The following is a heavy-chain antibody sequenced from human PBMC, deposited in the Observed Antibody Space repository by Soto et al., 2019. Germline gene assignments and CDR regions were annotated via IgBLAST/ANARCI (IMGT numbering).Heavy chain of an antibody. CDR2: IYHSGST. V-gene: IGHV4-30-2*02. Sequence: SETLSLTCAVSGGSISSGGYSWSWIRQPPGKGLEWIGYIYHSGSTYYNPSLKSRVTISVDRSKNQFSLKLSSVTAADTAVYYCARIATSDRGVRKIFAYWGQGTLVTVSS. CDR1: GGSISSGGYS. D-gene: IGHD3-10*01. CDR3: ARIATSDRGVRKIFAY. J-gene: IGHJ4*02.